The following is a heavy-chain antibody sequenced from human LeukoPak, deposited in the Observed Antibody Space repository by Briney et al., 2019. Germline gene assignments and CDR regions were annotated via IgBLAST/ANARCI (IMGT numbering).Heavy chain of an antibody. CDR1: GFTVITND. CDR3: ARGVEPLAANTLAY. V-gene: IGHV3-53*01. J-gene: IGHJ4*02. CDR2: LYSDGNT. D-gene: IGHD1-14*01. Sequence: GGSLRLSCAASGFTVITNDMTWVRQAPGKGLEGVSVLYSDGNTKYADSVQGRFPISRDNSKNTLYLEMNSLSPDDTPVYYCARGVEPLAANTLAYWGQGTLVTVSS.